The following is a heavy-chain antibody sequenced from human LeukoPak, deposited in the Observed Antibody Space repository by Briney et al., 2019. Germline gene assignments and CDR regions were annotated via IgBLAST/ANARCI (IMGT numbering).Heavy chain of an antibody. J-gene: IGHJ3*02. CDR3: ARPRSGSYYDAFDI. V-gene: IGHV3-53*01. CDR1: GFTVSSNY. D-gene: IGHD3-10*01. Sequence: PGGSLRLSCAASGFTVSSNYMSWVRQAPGKGLEWVSVIYSGGNTYYADSVKGRFTISRDNSKNTLYFQMNSLRAEDTAVYYCARPRSGSYYDAFDIWGQGTMVTVSS. CDR2: IYSGGNT.